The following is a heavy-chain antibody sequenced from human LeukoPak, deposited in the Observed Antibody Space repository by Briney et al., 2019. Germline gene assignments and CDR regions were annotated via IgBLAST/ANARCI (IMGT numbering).Heavy chain of an antibody. D-gene: IGHD2-21*02. V-gene: IGHV1-69*13. CDR3: ARERGRTVVVTATVAFDI. CDR1: GGTFSSYA. CDR2: IIPIFGTA. Sequence: SVKVSCKASGGTFSSYAISWVRQAPGQGLEWMGGIIPIFGTANYAQKFQGRVTITADESTSTAYMELSSLRSEDTAVYYCARERGRTVVVTATVAFDIWGQGTMVTVS. J-gene: IGHJ3*02.